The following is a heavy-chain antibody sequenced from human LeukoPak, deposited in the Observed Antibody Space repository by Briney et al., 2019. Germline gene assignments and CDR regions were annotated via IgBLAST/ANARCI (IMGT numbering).Heavy chain of an antibody. J-gene: IGHJ5*02. CDR1: GGSFISYY. D-gene: IGHD3-16*02. Sequence: SETLSLTCTVSGGSFISYYWTWIRQSPGKGLEWIGNIYYSGSTYYNPSLESRVTMSLDTSKNQFSLKLSSVTAADTAVYYCARDENGYVWGSFRAWGQGTLVTVSS. V-gene: IGHV4-59*12. CDR2: IYYSGST. CDR3: ARDENGYVWGSFRA.